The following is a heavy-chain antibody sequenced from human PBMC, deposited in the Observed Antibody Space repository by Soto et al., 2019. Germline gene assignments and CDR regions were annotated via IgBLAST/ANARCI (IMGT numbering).Heavy chain of an antibody. J-gene: IGHJ3*02. Sequence: SVKVSCKASGGTFSSYAISWVRQAPGQGLEWMGGIIPIFGTANYAQKFQGRVTITADESTSTAYMELSSLRSEDTAVYYCARIVHYDILTGYYNASGDAFDIWCQGTMVTVSS. CDR1: GGTFSSYA. CDR2: IIPIFGTA. D-gene: IGHD3-9*01. CDR3: ARIVHYDILTGYYNASGDAFDI. V-gene: IGHV1-69*13.